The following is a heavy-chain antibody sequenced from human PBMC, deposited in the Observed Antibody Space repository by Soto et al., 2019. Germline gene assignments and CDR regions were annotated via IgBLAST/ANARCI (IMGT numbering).Heavy chain of an antibody. Sequence: GGSLRLSCAASGFTFSSYWMSWVRQAPGKGLEWVANIKQDGSEKYYVDSVKGRFTISRDNAKNSLYLQMNSLRAEDTAVYYCARGDIVVVVAATPGYFDYWGQGTLVTVSS. D-gene: IGHD2-15*01. CDR1: GFTFSSYW. CDR2: IKQDGSEK. J-gene: IGHJ4*02. V-gene: IGHV3-7*01. CDR3: ARGDIVVVVAATPGYFDY.